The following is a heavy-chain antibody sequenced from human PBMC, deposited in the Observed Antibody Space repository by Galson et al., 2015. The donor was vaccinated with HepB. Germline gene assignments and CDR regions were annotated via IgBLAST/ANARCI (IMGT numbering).Heavy chain of an antibody. CDR3: ARDLFEVTRSYDFWSGYYAHYYYYYGMDV. J-gene: IGHJ6*02. CDR2: IWYDGSNK. CDR1: GFTFSSYG. D-gene: IGHD3-3*01. V-gene: IGHV3-33*01. Sequence: SLRLSCAASGFTFSSYGMHWVRQAPGKGLEWVAVIWYDGSNKYYADSVKGRFTISRDNSKNTLYLQMNSLRAEDTAVYYCARDLFEVTRSYDFWSGYYAHYYYYYGMDVWGQGTTVTVSS.